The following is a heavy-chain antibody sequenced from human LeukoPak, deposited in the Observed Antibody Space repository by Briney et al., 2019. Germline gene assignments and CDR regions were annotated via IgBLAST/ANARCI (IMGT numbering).Heavy chain of an antibody. CDR2: IKSDGNT. Sequence: PGGSLRLSCAASGFTFSSYWMHWVRQAPGKGLVWVSRIKSDGNTNYADPVKGRFTISRDNAKNSLYLQMNSLRAEDTAVYYCACLVGATQDVWGKGTTVIVSS. J-gene: IGHJ6*04. CDR1: GFTFSSYW. D-gene: IGHD1-26*01. CDR3: ACLVGATQDV. V-gene: IGHV3-74*01.